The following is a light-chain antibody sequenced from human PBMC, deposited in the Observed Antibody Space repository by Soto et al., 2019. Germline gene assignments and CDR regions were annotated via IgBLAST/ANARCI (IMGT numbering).Light chain of an antibody. CDR1: SSDVGGYNF. V-gene: IGLV2-14*01. CDR3: SSYARSNTLV. Sequence: QSALTQPASVSGSPGQSITISCTGTSSDVGGYNFVSWYQQHPGKAPKLMIYEVSNWPSGVSNRFSGSKSGNTASLTISGLQAEDEADYYCSSYARSNTLVFGTGTKLTVL. CDR2: EVS. J-gene: IGLJ1*01.